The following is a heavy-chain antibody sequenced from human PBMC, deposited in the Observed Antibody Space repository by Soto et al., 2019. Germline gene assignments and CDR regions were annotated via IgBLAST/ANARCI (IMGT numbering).Heavy chain of an antibody. CDR3: ARSPIEDAGLFDY. J-gene: IGHJ4*02. Sequence: SETLSLTCAVSGGSISSGGYSWSWIRQPPGKGLEWIGYIYHSGSTYYNPSLKSRVTISVDRSKNQFSLKLSSVTAADTAVYYCARSPIEDAGLFDYWGQGTLVTVSS. D-gene: IGHD1-1*01. CDR2: IYHSGST. CDR1: GGSISSGGYS. V-gene: IGHV4-30-2*02.